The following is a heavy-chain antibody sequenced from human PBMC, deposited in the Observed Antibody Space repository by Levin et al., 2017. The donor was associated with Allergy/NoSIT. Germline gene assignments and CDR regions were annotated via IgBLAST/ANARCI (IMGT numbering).Heavy chain of an antibody. D-gene: IGHD6-13*01. V-gene: IGHV3-7*04. CDR3: ARVHHSSSGYGMDV. CDR1: GFTFSSYW. CDR2: IKQDGSEK. Sequence: GGSLRLSCAASGFTFSSYWMSWVRQAPGKGLEWVANIKQDGSEKYYVDSVKGRFTISRDNAKNSLSLQMNSLRAEDTAVYYCARVHHSSSGYGMDVWGQGTTVTVS. J-gene: IGHJ6*02.